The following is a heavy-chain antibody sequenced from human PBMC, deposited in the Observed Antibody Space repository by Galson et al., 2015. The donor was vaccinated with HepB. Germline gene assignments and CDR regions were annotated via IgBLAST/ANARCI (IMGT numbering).Heavy chain of an antibody. J-gene: IGHJ4*02. Sequence: SLRLSCAASGFTFSSYSMNWVRQAPGKGLEWVSSISSSSSYIYYADSVKGRFTISRDNAKNSLYLQMNSLRAEDTAVYYCARDGIGIAAAGTYFDYWGQGTLVTVSS. CDR3: ARDGIGIAAAGTYFDY. D-gene: IGHD6-13*01. CDR1: GFTFSSYS. CDR2: ISSSSSYI. V-gene: IGHV3-21*01.